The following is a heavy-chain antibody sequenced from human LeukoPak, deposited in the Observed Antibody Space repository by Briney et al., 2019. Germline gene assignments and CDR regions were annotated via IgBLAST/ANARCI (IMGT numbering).Heavy chain of an antibody. J-gene: IGHJ6*03. CDR2: INPNSGGT. Sequence: ASVKVSCKVSGYTLTELSMHWVRQAPGKGLEWMGWINPNSGGTNYAQKFQGRVTMTRDTSISTAYMGLSRLRSDDTAVYYCARGTGGFPETYYYYYYMDVWGKGTTVTVSS. CDR1: GYTLTELS. D-gene: IGHD7-27*01. V-gene: IGHV1-2*02. CDR3: ARGTGGFPETYYYYYYMDV.